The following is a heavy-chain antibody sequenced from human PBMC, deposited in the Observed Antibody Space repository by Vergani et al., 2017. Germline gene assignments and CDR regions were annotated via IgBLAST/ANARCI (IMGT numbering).Heavy chain of an antibody. D-gene: IGHD4-17*01. V-gene: IGHV3-30*18. J-gene: IGHJ4*02. CDR2: ISYDGSNK. CDR3: AKDQGDYGDSPDY. Sequence: VQLVESGGGLVQPGRSLRLSCAASGFTFSSYGIHWVRQAPGKGLEWVAVISYDGSNKYYADSVKGRFTISRDNSKNTLYLQMNSLRAEDTAVYYCAKDQGDYGDSPDYWGQGTLVTVSS. CDR1: GFTFSSYG.